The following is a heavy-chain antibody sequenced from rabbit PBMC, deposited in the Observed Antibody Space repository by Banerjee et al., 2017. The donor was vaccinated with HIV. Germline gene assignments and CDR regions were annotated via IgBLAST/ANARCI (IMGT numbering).Heavy chain of an antibody. CDR1: GFSFSSKYY. Sequence: QEQLEESGGDLVKPGASLTLTCTASGFSFSSKYYMCWVRQAPGKGLEWIGCIDTGSASAYYASWAKGRFTISKTSSTTVTLQMTSMTGADTDTYFCARWVSGSNYWDLWGPGTLVTVS. J-gene: IGHJ4*01. V-gene: IGHV1S45*01. CDR2: IDTGSASA. CDR3: ARWVSGSNYWDL. D-gene: IGHD8-1*01.